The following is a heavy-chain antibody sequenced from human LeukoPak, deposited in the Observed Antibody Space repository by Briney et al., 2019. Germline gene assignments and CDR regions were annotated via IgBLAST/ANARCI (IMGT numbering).Heavy chain of an antibody. J-gene: IGHJ6*02. V-gene: IGHV1-8*02. Sequence: ASVKVSCKASGGTFSSYAINWVRQATGQGLEWMGWMNPNTGHTGFTQKFQGRVTMTRSISLNTAYMELSSLRSEDTAVYFCGRVQSGSLLRYGMDVWGQGTTVTVSS. D-gene: IGHD3-10*01. CDR1: GGTFSSYA. CDR2: MNPNTGHT. CDR3: GRVQSGSLLRYGMDV.